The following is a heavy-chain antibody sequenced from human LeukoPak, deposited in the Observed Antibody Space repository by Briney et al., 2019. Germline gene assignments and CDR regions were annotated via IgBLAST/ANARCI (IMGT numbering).Heavy chain of an antibody. CDR1: GDSVSSNSAA. V-gene: IGHV6-1*01. Sequence: SPTLSLTFAISGDSVSSNSAAWNWIRQSPSRGLEWLGSTYYRSKWYNDYAVSVKSRITINPDTSKNQFSLQLNSVTPEDTAVYYCAAGDYGDYVGAFDIWGQGTMVTVSS. CDR2: TYYRSKWYN. CDR3: AAGDYGDYVGAFDI. D-gene: IGHD4-17*01. J-gene: IGHJ3*02.